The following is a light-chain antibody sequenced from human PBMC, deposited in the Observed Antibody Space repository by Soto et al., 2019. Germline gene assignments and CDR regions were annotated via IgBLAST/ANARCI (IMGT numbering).Light chain of an antibody. CDR2: EAS. J-gene: IGLJ1*01. Sequence: QSLLTQPASVSGSPGQSITISCTGTTSDVGSYNLVSWYQQHPGKAPKLMIYEASKRPSGVSDRFSGSKSGNTASLTISGLQAEDEADYYCCSYAGSSTYVFGSGTKLTVL. V-gene: IGLV2-23*01. CDR1: TSDVGSYNL. CDR3: CSYAGSSTYV.